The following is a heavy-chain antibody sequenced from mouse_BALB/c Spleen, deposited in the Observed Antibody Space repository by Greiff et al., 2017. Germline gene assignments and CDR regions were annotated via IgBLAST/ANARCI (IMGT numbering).Heavy chain of an antibody. CDR1: GFTFSSYG. J-gene: IGHJ4*01. CDR2: INSNGGST. D-gene: IGHD6-1*01. V-gene: IGHV5-6-3*01. Sequence: EVHLVESGGGLVQPGGSLKLSCAASGFTFSSYGMSWVRQTPDKRLELVATINSNGGSTYYPDSVKGRFTISRDNAKNTLYLQMSSLKSEDTAMYYCARGSFYAMDYWGQGTSVTVSS. CDR3: ARGSFYAMDY.